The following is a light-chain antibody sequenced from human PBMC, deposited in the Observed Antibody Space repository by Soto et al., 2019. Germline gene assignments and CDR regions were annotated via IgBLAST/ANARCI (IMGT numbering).Light chain of an antibody. J-gene: IGLJ2*01. CDR2: GNS. Sequence: QLVLTQPPSVSGAPGQRVTISCTGSSSNIGAGYDVHWYQQLPGTAPKLLIYGNSNRPSGVPDRFSGSKSGTSASLAITGLQAEDEADYYCQSHDSSLSGPVVFGGGTQLTVL. CDR1: SSNIGAGYD. V-gene: IGLV1-40*01. CDR3: QSHDSSLSGPVV.